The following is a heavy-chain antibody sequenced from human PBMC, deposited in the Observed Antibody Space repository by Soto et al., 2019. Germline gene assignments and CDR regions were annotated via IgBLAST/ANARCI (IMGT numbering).Heavy chain of an antibody. Sequence: EVHLVESGEDLVQPGGSLRLSCAASGFTFSKYPMHWVRQDPGKGLEYVSAISSDGGTTFYADSVRGRFTMSRDNLKNTLYLQMRSLIVEDMAVYYCARGQIPYGLDVWGQGTTVTVS. CDR3: ARGQIPYGLDV. V-gene: IGHV3-64*02. CDR2: ISSDGGTT. CDR1: GFTFSKYP. J-gene: IGHJ6*02.